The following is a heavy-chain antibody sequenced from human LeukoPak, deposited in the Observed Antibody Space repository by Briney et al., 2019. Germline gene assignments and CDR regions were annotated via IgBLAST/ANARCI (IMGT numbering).Heavy chain of an antibody. J-gene: IGHJ4*02. CDR2: ISAYNGNT. Sequence: ASVKVSCKASGYTFTSYGISWVRQAPGQGLEWMGWISAYNGNTNYAQKLQGRVTMTTDTSTSTAYMELRSLRSDDTAVYYCARDITIFGVPYFDYWGQGTLVTASS. D-gene: IGHD3-3*01. CDR1: GYTFTSYG. V-gene: IGHV1-18*01. CDR3: ARDITIFGVPYFDY.